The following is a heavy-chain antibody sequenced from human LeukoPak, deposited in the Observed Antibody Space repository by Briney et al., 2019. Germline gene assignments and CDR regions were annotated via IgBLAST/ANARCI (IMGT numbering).Heavy chain of an antibody. CDR2: ISYDGSNK. CDR1: GFTFSSYG. CDR3: ARGSYCDY. Sequence: GGSLRLSCAASGFTFSSYGMHWVRQAPGKGLEWVAVISYDGSNKYYADSVKGRFTISRDNSKNMLYLQMNSLRAEDTAVYYCARGSYCDYWGQGTLVTVSS. J-gene: IGHJ4*02. D-gene: IGHD3-10*01. V-gene: IGHV3-30*03.